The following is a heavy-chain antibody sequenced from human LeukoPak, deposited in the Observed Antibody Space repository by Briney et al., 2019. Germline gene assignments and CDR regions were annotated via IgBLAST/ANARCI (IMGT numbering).Heavy chain of an antibody. J-gene: IGHJ4*02. Sequence: GGSLRLSCAASGFTFSTYAMSWVRQAPGKGLEWVSGISGSGGSTYYADSVKGWFTISRDNSKNTLYLQMNSLRAEDTAVYYCARGDIYYDSSGYYYALKYWGQGTLVTVSS. CDR1: GFTFSTYA. D-gene: IGHD3-22*01. CDR2: ISGSGGST. CDR3: ARGDIYYDSSGYYYALKY. V-gene: IGHV3-23*01.